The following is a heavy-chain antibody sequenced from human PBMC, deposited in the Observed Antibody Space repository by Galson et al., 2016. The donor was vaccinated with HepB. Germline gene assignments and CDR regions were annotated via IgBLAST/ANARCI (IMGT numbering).Heavy chain of an antibody. Sequence: PALVTPTQTLTLTCTFSGFSLNTVSVSVGWIRQPPGKALEGLALIYWADDKRYRPSLKNRLTITKDTSKNQVDLTMPNMDPVETATYYCARSLIRAGVPGSNFDNWGQGTLVTVSS. CDR3: ARSLIRAGVPGSNFDN. CDR2: IYWADDK. D-gene: IGHD3-10*01. V-gene: IGHV2-5*02. J-gene: IGHJ4*02. CDR1: GFSLNTVSVS.